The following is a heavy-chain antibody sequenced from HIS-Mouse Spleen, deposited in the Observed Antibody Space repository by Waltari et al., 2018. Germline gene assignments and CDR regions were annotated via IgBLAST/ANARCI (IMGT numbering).Heavy chain of an antibody. CDR3: AREGSAAAVYDAFDI. Sequence: QLQLQESGPGLVKPSETLSLTCTVSGGSISSSSYYWGWIRQPPGKGLEGIGSIYYSGSTYYNPALKSRVTISVDTSKNQFSLKLSSVTAADTAVYYCAREGSAAAVYDAFDIWGQGTMVTVSS. J-gene: IGHJ3*02. CDR2: IYYSGST. D-gene: IGHD6-13*01. CDR1: GGSISSSSYY. V-gene: IGHV4-39*07.